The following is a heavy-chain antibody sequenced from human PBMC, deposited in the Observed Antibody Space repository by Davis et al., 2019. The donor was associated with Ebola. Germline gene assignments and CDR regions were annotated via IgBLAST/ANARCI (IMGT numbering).Heavy chain of an antibody. D-gene: IGHD1-1*01. CDR1: GGTFSSDA. J-gene: IGHJ4*02. CDR3: ARAQFPTTSDH. CDR2: TIPKFNLA. V-gene: IGHV1-69*10. Sequence: SVKVSCKASGGTFSSDAISWVRQAPGQGLEWMGGTIPKFNLAQYAQKLQGRVTMTTDTSTSTAYMEVGSLKSDDTAVYYCARAQFPTTSDHWGQGTLVIVSS.